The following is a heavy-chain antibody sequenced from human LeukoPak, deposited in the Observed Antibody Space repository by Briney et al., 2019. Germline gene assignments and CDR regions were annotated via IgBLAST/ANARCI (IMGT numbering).Heavy chain of an antibody. Sequence: GGSLRLSCAASGFTFSSYAMSWVRQAPGKGLESVSAISGSGGSTYYADSVKGRFTISRDNSKTTLYLQMNSLRAEDTAVYYCARPTVTIRGAFDIWGQGTMVTVSS. CDR2: ISGSGGST. J-gene: IGHJ3*02. V-gene: IGHV3-23*01. CDR1: GFTFSSYA. CDR3: ARPTVTIRGAFDI. D-gene: IGHD4-17*01.